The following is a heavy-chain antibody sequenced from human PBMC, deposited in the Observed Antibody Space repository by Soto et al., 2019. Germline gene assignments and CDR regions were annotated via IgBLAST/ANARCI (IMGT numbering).Heavy chain of an antibody. CDR3: ASHATHYGGPVFDF. CDR2: IYYSGST. V-gene: IGHV4-39*01. D-gene: IGHD4-17*01. Sequence: YTVACGSIVNLGDRWIIKSQPPGRGMEWIGSIYYSGSTYYNPSLKSRVTISVDTSKNQFSLKLSSVTAADTAVYFCASHATHYGGPVFDFRGQGT. CDR1: CGSIVNLGDR. J-gene: IGHJ4*02.